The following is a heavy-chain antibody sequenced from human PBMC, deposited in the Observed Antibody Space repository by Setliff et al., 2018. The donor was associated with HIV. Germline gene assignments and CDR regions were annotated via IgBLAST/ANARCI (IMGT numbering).Heavy chain of an antibody. CDR2: IGCSTGST. CDR3: AKPLTQWGVSPYHYAVDV. CDR1: GFAFDNYC. D-gene: IGHD1-26*01. J-gene: IGHJ6*02. V-gene: IGHV3-23*01. Sequence: PGGSLRLSCAASGFAFDNYCMTWVRQAPGKGLEWVSAIGCSTGSTYYADSVKGRFTISTDNSKNTLYLQMNSLRAEDTAVYYCAKPLTQWGVSPYHYAVDVWGQGTTVTVSS.